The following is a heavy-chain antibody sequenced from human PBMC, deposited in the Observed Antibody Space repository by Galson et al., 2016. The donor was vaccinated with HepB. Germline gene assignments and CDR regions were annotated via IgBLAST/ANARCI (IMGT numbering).Heavy chain of an antibody. J-gene: IGHJ6*02. CDR2: IDWDDDE. V-gene: IGHV2-70*11. D-gene: IGHD2-2*01. Sequence: PALVKPTQTLTLTCTFSGFSLTANGMSVSWIRQPPGKALEWLARIDWDDDEYYHTSLRTRLIISKDTSKNQVVLTVTNIDPADTATYSCARTHLHCTGSSCYTRYGMDVWGQGTTGAVSS. CDR3: ARTHLHCTGSSCYTRYGMDV. CDR1: GFSLTANGMS.